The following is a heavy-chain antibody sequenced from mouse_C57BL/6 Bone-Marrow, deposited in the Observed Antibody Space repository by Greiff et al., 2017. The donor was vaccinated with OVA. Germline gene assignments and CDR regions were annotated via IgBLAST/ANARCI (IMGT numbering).Heavy chain of an antibody. V-gene: IGHV1-63*01. J-gene: IGHJ4*01. CDR2: IYPGGGYT. Sequence: QVPLPQSGAALVRPGTSVPMSCTASGYTFTPYWIGFSKPSPGHGLEWIGDIYPGGGYTNYNEKFKGKATLTADKSSSTAYMQFSSLTSEDSAIYYCARLRQLRAMDYWGQGTSVTVSS. D-gene: IGHD6-1*01. CDR3: ARLRQLRAMDY. CDR1: GYTFTPYW.